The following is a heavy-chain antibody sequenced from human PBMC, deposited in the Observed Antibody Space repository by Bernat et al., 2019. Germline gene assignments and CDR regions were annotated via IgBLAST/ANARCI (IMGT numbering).Heavy chain of an antibody. J-gene: IGHJ4*02. CDR3: ARGWVGATSLDY. D-gene: IGHD1-26*01. CDR2: IYSGGST. V-gene: IGHV3-53*01. CDR1: GGSFSGYY. Sequence: VQLQQWGAGLLKPSETLSLTCAVYGGSFSGYYWSWIRQPPGKGLEWVSVIYSGGSTYYADSVKGRFTISRDNSKNTLYLQMNSLRAEDTAVYYCARGWVGATSLDYWGQGTLVTVSS.